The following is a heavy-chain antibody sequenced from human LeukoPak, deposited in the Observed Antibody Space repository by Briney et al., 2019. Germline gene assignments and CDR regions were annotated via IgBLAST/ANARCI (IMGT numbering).Heavy chain of an antibody. CDR3: ARQKSRTRGRFDY. V-gene: IGHV4-39*01. CDR1: GGSISSSSHY. J-gene: IGHJ4*02. Sequence: SETLSLTCTVSGGSISSSSHYWGWIRQPPGKGLEWIGSIYYSRSTYYNPSLKSRVTISVDTSKNQFSLKLSSVTAADTAVYYCARQKSRTRGRFDYWGQGTLVTVSS. D-gene: IGHD2-2*01. CDR2: IYYSRST.